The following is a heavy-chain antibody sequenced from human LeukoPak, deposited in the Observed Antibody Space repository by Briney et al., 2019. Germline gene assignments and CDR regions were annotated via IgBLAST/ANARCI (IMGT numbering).Heavy chain of an antibody. D-gene: IGHD2-15*01. CDR1: GFTFDDYG. CDR2: INWNGGST. V-gene: IGHV3-20*04. CDR3: ATVGRGYCSGGSCYPPLYYYMDV. Sequence: GGSLRLSCAASGFTFDDYGMSWVRQAPGKGLEWVSGINWNGGSTGYADSVKGRFTISRDNAKNSLYLQMNSLRAEDTAVYYCATVGRGYCSGGSCYPPLYYYMDVWGKGTTVTVSS. J-gene: IGHJ6*03.